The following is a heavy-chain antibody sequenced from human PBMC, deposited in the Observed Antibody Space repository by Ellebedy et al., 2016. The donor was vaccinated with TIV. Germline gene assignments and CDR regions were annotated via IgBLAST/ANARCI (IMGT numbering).Heavy chain of an antibody. CDR3: TSEFSGPRED. D-gene: IGHD6-19*01. V-gene: IGHV3-74*01. CDR1: GFSFDDYA. CDR2: INPAEDRT. J-gene: IGHJ4*02. Sequence: PGGSLRLSCAASGFSFDDYAMHWVRQAPGKGLVWVSRINPAEDRTNYADSVRGRFTISRDNARNTLYLQMNSLRVEDTAVYSCTSEFSGPREDWGQGTLVTVSS.